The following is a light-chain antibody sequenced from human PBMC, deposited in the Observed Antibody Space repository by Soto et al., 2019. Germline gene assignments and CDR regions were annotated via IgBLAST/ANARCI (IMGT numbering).Light chain of an antibody. CDR3: SSFTSSNTYV. V-gene: IGLV2-18*02. CDR2: EVS. Sequence: QSALTQPPSVSGSPGQSVTISCTGTSSDVGNYNHVSWYRQSPGTAPKFIIYEVSNRPSGVPDRFSGSKSGNTASLTISGLQTEDEADYYCSSFTSSNTYVFGTGTKLTVL. CDR1: SSDVGNYNH. J-gene: IGLJ1*01.